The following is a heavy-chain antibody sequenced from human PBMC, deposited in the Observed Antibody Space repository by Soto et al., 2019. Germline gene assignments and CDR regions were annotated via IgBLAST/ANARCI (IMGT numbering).Heavy chain of an antibody. J-gene: IGHJ6*02. CDR3: ARDGGSWDYYYGMDV. CDR2: IYHSGST. V-gene: IGHV4-4*02. Sequence: SETLSLTCAVSGGSISSSNWWSWVRQPPGKGLEWIGEIYHSGSTNYNPSRKSRVTISVDKSKNQFSLKLSSVTAADTAVYYCARDGGSWDYYYGMDVWGQGTTVTVSS. D-gene: IGHD6-13*01. CDR1: GGSISSSNW.